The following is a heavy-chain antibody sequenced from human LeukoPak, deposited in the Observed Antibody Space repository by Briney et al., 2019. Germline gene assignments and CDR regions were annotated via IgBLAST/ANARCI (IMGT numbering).Heavy chain of an antibody. CDR3: ARLPGLWFGDPPTYNWFDP. D-gene: IGHD3-10*01. CDR1: GYSFTSYW. Sequence: GESLKISCKGSGYSFTSYWIGWVRQMPGKGLEWMGIIYPGDSDTRYSPSFQGQVTISADKSISTAYLQWSSLKASDTAMYYCARLPGLWFGDPPTYNWFDPWGQGTLVTVSS. CDR2: IYPGDSDT. V-gene: IGHV5-51*01. J-gene: IGHJ5*02.